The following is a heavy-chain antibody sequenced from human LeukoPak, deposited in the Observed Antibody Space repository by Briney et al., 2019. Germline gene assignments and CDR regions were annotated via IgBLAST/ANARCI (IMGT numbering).Heavy chain of an antibody. V-gene: IGHV2-5*02. J-gene: IGHJ5*02. CDR1: GFSLSTGGVG. CDR2: IYWDDDK. CDR3: AHTYYYDSSGSHGWFDP. Sequence: SGPTLVKPTQTLTLTCTFSGFSLSTGGVGVGWIRQPPGKALEWLALIYWDDDKRYSPSLKSRLTITKDTSKNQVVLTMTNMDPVDTATYYCAHTYYYDSSGSHGWFDPWGQGTLVTVSS. D-gene: IGHD3-22*01.